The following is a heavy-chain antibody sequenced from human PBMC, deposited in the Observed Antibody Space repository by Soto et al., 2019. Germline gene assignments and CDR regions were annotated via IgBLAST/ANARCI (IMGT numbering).Heavy chain of an antibody. J-gene: IGHJ4*02. CDR3: ARDDSDSSGYYLLFDY. CDR1: GFTFSSYS. V-gene: IGHV3-48*02. Sequence: PGGSLRLSCAASGFTFSSYSMNWVSQAPGKGLEWVSYISSSSSTIYYADSVKGRFTISRDNAKNSLYLQMNSLRDEDTAVYYCARDDSDSSGYYLLFDYWGQGTLVTVSS. CDR2: ISSSSSTI. D-gene: IGHD3-22*01.